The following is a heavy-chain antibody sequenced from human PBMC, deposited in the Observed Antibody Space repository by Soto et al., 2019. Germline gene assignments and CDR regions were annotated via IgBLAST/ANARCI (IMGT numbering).Heavy chain of an antibody. Sequence: SETLSLTCAVSGDSVSNENYYWSWIRQPPGKGLEWIGYIYYSGTTNYNSYLKSRLSLSVDMSKNQFSLKLTSVTAADTAVYFCARSQRGRTAFTFDYWGQGALVTVSS. D-gene: IGHD3-16*01. CDR2: IYYSGTT. CDR1: GDSVSNENYY. CDR3: ARSQRGRTAFTFDY. J-gene: IGHJ4*02. V-gene: IGHV4-61*01.